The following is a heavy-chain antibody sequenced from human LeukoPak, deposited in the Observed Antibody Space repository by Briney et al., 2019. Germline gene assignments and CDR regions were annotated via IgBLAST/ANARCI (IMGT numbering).Heavy chain of an antibody. CDR2: INPKSDGR. J-gene: IGHJ6*03. D-gene: IGHD6-13*01. CDR3: ARGLMYSSSWYYYYYMDV. V-gene: IGHV1-2*02. Sequence: WASVKVSCKASGYTFTGYYMHWVRQVPGQGLEWMGWINPKSDGRNYAQKFQGRVTLTRDTSISTAYMEMSRLRSDDTAVYYCARGLMYSSSWYYYYYMDVWGKGTTVTISS. CDR1: GYTFTGYY.